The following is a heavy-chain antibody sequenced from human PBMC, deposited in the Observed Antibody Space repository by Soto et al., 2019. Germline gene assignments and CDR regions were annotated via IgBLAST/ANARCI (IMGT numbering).Heavy chain of an antibody. V-gene: IGHV1-18*01. CDR2: ISAYNGNT. CDR3: ARVHREMDCSGGSCYLDY. J-gene: IGHJ4*02. D-gene: IGHD2-15*01. Sequence: GASVKVSCKASGYTFTSYGISWVRQAPGQGLEWMGWISAYNGNTNYAQKLQGRVTMTTDTSTSTAYMELRSLRSDDTAVYYCARVHREMDCSGGSCYLDYWGQGTLVTVSS. CDR1: GYTFTSYG.